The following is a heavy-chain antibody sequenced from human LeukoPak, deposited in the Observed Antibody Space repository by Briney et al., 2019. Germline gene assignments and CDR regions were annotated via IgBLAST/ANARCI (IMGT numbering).Heavy chain of an antibody. CDR3: ATELRWKDH. CDR2: MKPNSGNT. Sequence: VASVKVSCKASGYTFTNYDINWVRQATGQGLEWMGYMKPNSGNTGYAQKFQGRVTMTRDTSISTAYLELNSLTSEDTAVYYCATELRWKDHWGQGTVVTVSS. V-gene: IGHV1-8*01. D-gene: IGHD4-23*01. J-gene: IGHJ4*02. CDR1: GYTFTNYD.